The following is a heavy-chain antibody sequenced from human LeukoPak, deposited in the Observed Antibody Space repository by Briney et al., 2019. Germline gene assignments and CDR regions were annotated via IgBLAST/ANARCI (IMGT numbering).Heavy chain of an antibody. CDR1: GFTFSSYR. D-gene: IGHD2-2*02. CDR2: ISSSSSYI. V-gene: IGHV3-21*01. Sequence: GGSLRLSCAASGFTFSSYRMNWVRQAPGKGLEWVSSISSSSSYIYYADSVKGRFTISRDNAKNSLYLQMNSLRAEDTAVYYCARGGFSSTSCYRAWGQGTLVTVSS. J-gene: IGHJ4*02. CDR3: ARGGFSSTSCYRA.